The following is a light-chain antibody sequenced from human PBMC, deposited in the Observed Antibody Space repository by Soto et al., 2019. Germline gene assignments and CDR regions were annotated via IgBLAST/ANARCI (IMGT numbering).Light chain of an antibody. CDR1: SGPVTSGLY. Sequence: QAVVIQEPSLTVSPGETVTLTCGSSSGPVTSGLYPYWFQQKPGQAPRTLIYDTTIKQSWTPARFSGSLVGGKAALTLSGAQPEDEADYYCLLSFSGVRVFGGGTKVTVL. V-gene: IGLV7-46*01. J-gene: IGLJ2*01. CDR3: LLSFSGVRV. CDR2: DTT.